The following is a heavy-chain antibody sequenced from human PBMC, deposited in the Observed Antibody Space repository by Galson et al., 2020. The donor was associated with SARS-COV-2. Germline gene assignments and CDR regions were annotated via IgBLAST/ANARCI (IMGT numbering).Heavy chain of an antibody. CDR1: GFTFSSYG. CDR3: SGELSSYYGMDV. J-gene: IGHJ6*02. Sequence: TGGSLRLSCAASGFTFSSYGMHWVRQAPGKGLEWVAVISYDGSNKYYADSVKGRFTISRDNSKNTLYLQMNSLRAEDTAVYLCSGELSSYYGMDVWGQGTTVTVSS. D-gene: IGHD3-10*01. CDR2: ISYDGSNK. V-gene: IGHV3-30*03.